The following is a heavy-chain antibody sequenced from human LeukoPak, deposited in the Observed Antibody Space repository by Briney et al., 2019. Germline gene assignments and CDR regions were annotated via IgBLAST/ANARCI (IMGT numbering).Heavy chain of an antibody. CDR3: ARRGYYDSSTGKNWFDP. V-gene: IGHV5-51*01. CDR1: GYSFTSYW. J-gene: IGHJ5*02. D-gene: IGHD3-22*01. Sequence: GESLQISCQGSGYSFTSYWIAWVRQMPGKGLEWMGIIYPGDSDTRYSPSFQGQVTISVDKSISTAYLQWSSLKASDTAMYYCARRGYYDSSTGKNWFDPWGQGTLVTVSS. CDR2: IYPGDSDT.